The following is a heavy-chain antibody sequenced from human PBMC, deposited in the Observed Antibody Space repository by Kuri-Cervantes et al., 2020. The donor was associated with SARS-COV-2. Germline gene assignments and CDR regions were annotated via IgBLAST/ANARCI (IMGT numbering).Heavy chain of an antibody. J-gene: IGHJ4*02. CDR1: GFTFSGYS. D-gene: IGHD3-22*01. V-gene: IGHV3-21*01. CDR2: ISSSSSYI. CDR3: ASSYYYDSSGYIFDY. Sequence: GESLKISCAASGFTFSGYSMNWVRQTPGKGLEWVSSISSSSSYIYYADSVRGRFTISRDNAKNSLYLQMNSLRAEDTAVYYCASSYYYDSSGYIFDYWGQGTLVTVSS.